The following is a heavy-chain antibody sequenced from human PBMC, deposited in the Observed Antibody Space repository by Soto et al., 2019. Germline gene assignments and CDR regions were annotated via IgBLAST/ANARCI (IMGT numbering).Heavy chain of an antibody. CDR1: GGTFSSYA. V-gene: IGHV1-69*13. D-gene: IGHD1-26*01. J-gene: IGHJ6*02. CDR2: IIPIFGTA. CDR3: AIPIASYWVLFYYGMDV. Sequence: SVKVSCKASGGTFSSYAISWVRQAPGQGLEWMGGIIPIFGTANYAQKFQGRVTITADESTSTAYMELSSLRSEDTAVYYCAIPIASYWVLFYYGMDVWGQGTTVTVSS.